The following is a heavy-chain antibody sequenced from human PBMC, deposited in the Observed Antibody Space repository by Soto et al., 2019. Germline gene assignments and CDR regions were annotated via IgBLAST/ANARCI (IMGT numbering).Heavy chain of an antibody. Sequence: TPSLTSTVPHVSITHADYHCSWILQHPGKGLEWIGYIYYSGGTYYNPSLQSRVTMSVDTSRNQFSLKMSSVTAADTAVYYCARYDSRGDFDYRAHGSPVTVSS. CDR2: IYYSGGT. CDR3: ARYDSRGDFDY. D-gene: IGHD3-22*01. CDR1: HVSITHADYH. V-gene: IGHV4-31*03. J-gene: IGHJ5*01.